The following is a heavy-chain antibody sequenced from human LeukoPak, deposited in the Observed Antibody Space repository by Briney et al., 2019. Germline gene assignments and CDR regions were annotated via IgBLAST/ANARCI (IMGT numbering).Heavy chain of an antibody. D-gene: IGHD3-9*01. V-gene: IGHV1-2*02. Sequence: ASVKVSCKASGYTFTGYYMHWVRQAPGQGLEWMGWINPHSGDTNYAQKFQGRVTMTRDTSISTAYMELSRLRCDDTAVYYCARDPPYYDVLTGYDWGQGTLVTVSS. CDR1: GYTFTGYY. CDR3: ARDPPYYDVLTGYD. CDR2: INPHSGDT. J-gene: IGHJ4*02.